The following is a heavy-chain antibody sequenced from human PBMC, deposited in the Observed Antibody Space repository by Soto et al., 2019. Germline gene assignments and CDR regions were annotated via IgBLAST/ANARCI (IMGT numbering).Heavy chain of an antibody. Sequence: SETLSLTCTVSGGSISSYYWSWIRQPPGKGLEWIGYIYYSGSTNYNPSLKSRVTISVDTSKNQFSLKLSSVTAADTAVYYCARVDVGKWLRGYGVAFDIWGQGTMVTVSS. CDR1: GGSISSYY. CDR2: IYYSGST. CDR3: ARVDVGKWLRGYGVAFDI. D-gene: IGHD5-12*01. V-gene: IGHV4-59*01. J-gene: IGHJ3*02.